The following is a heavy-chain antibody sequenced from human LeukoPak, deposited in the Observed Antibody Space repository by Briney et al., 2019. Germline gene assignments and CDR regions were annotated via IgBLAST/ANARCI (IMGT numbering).Heavy chain of an antibody. V-gene: IGHV3-66*01. D-gene: IGHD2-2*01. J-gene: IGHJ4*02. Sequence: GGSLRLSCAASGFSVSSNYMSWVRQAPGKGLEWVSTIYSGDTAYNADSVKGRFTIFRDNSKNALCLQMNTLRAEDTAVYYCVREQGEGYCSSSSCYERLDHWGQGTPVTVSS. CDR3: VREQGEGYCSSSSCYERLDH. CDR1: GFSVSSNY. CDR2: IYSGDTA.